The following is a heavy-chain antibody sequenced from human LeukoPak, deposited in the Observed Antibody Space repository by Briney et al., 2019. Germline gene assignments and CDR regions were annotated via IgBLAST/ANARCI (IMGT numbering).Heavy chain of an antibody. D-gene: IGHD5-18*01. CDR2: FYRGGDT. V-gene: IGHV3-53*01. Sequence: GGSLRLSCAASGFIVSDNYMSWVRQAPGKGLEWVSIFYRGGDTYYANSVRGRFTISRDNLRNTLYLQMNSLRAEDTAVYYCATDVETAMAGYYGMDVWGQGTTVTVSS. J-gene: IGHJ6*02. CDR1: GFIVSDNY. CDR3: ATDVETAMAGYYGMDV.